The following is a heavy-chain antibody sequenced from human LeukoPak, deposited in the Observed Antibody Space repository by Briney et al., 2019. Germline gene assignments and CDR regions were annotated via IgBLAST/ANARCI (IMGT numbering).Heavy chain of an antibody. Sequence: SETLSLTCTVSGGSISSYYWSWIRQPPGKGLEWIGYIYHSGSTYYNPSLKSRVTISLDRSKNQFSLKLSSVTAADTAVYYCARGGGSSSGNCFDPWGQGTLVTVSS. V-gene: IGHV4-59*12. CDR3: ARGGGSSSGNCFDP. J-gene: IGHJ5*02. D-gene: IGHD3-22*01. CDR2: IYHSGST. CDR1: GGSISSYY.